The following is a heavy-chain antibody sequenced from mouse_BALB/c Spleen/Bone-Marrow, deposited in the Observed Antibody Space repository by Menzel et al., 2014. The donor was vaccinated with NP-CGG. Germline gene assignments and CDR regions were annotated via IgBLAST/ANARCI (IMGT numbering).Heavy chain of an antibody. J-gene: IGHJ3*01. CDR2: IDPANGNT. V-gene: IGHV14-3*02. CDR3: ARYYYGSSLFAY. Sequence: EVQLQQSGAELVKPGASVKLSCTASGFNIKDPYMYWVKQRPEQGLEWIGRIDPANGNTKYDPKFQDKATITADTSSNTAYLQLSSLTSEDTAVYYCARYYYGSSLFAYWGQGTLVTVSA. CDR1: GFNIKDPY. D-gene: IGHD1-1*01.